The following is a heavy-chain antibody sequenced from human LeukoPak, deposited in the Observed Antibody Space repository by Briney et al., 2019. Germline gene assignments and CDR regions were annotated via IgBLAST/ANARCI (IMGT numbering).Heavy chain of an antibody. J-gene: IGHJ4*02. CDR1: GFTFGDYA. D-gene: IGHD4-23*01. CDR2: IRSKAYGGTT. Sequence: PGGSLRLSCTASGFTFGDYAMSWFRQAPGKGLEWVGFIRSKAYGGTTEYAASVKGRFTISRDDSKSIAYLQMNSLKTEDTAVYYCTRGHYGGNRPVDYWGQGTLVTVSS. V-gene: IGHV3-49*03. CDR3: TRGHYGGNRPVDY.